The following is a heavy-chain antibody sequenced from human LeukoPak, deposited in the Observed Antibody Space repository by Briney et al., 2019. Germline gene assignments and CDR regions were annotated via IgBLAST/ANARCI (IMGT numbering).Heavy chain of an antibody. CDR1: GGTFSSYA. CDR3: ARAEVVPAVRYYYYYMDV. D-gene: IGHD2-2*01. CDR2: IIPIFGTA. V-gene: IGHV1-69*13. J-gene: IGHJ6*03. Sequence: SVKVSCKASGGTFSSYAISWVRQAPGQGLEWMGGIIPIFGTANYAQKFQGRVTITADESTSTAYMELSSLRSEDTAVYYCARAEVVPAVRYYYYYMDVWGKGTTVTVSS.